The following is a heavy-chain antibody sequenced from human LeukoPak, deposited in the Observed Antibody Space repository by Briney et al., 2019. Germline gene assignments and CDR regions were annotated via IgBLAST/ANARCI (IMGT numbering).Heavy chain of an antibody. V-gene: IGHV1-18*01. D-gene: IGHD6-19*01. CDR3: ARDRSLSSGWYEDY. CDR2: ISAYNGNT. J-gene: IGHJ4*02. Sequence: ASVKVSCKASGYTFTSYGISWVRQAPGQGLEWMGWISAYNGNTNYAQKLQGRVTMTTDTSTSTAYMELRSLRSEDTAVYYCARDRSLSSGWYEDYWGQGTLVTVSS. CDR1: GYTFTSYG.